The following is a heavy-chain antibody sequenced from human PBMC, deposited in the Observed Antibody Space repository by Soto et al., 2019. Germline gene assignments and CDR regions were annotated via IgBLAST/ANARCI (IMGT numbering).Heavy chain of an antibody. CDR3: AASTFLSGVSGYFHLDF. CDR2: IIPIYDSP. Sequence: QVHLVQSGTEVKKPGSSVKVSCKASGDTFNNCAISWVRQAPGQGLQWMGGIIPIYDSPSYAQGSHNRVTITAVRSTSTAHLELNGLTSEDTAVYYCAASTFLSGVSGYFHLDFWGQGTLVTVSS. D-gene: IGHD3-3*01. J-gene: IGHJ4*02. V-gene: IGHV1-69*06. CDR1: GDTFNNCA.